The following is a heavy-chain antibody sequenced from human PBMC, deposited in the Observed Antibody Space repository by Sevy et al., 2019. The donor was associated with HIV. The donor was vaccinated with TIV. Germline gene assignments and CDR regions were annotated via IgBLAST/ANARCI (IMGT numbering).Heavy chain of an antibody. CDR3: ASGRDGYNYVAY. V-gene: IGHV3-53*01. D-gene: IGHD5-12*01. CDR2: IYSGGST. J-gene: IGHJ4*02. CDR1: GFTVSSNY. Sequence: GGSLRLSCAASGFTVSSNYMSWVHQAPGKGLEWVSVIYSGGSTYYADSVKGRFTISRDNSKNTLYLQMNSLRAEDTAVYYCASGRDGYNYVAYWGQGTLVTVSS.